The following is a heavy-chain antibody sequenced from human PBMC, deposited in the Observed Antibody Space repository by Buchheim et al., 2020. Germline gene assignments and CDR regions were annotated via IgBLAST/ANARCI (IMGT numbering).Heavy chain of an antibody. Sequence: EVQLLESGGGLVQPGGSLRLSCAASGFTFSSYAMSWVRQAPGKGLEWVSAISGSVGSTYYADSVKGRFPISRDNSKNKRYLQMNSLRAEDTAVYYCARHRSGSYDYGMDVWGQGTT. CDR2: ISGSVGST. CDR1: GFTFSSYA. V-gene: IGHV3-23*01. CDR3: ARHRSGSYDYGMDV. D-gene: IGHD1-26*01. J-gene: IGHJ6*02.